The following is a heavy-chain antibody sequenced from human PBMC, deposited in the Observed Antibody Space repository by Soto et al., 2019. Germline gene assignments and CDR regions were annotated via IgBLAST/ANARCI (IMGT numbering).Heavy chain of an antibody. D-gene: IGHD3-10*01. Sequence: QVQLVQSGAEVKKPGSSVKVSCKASGGTFSSYAISWVRQAPGQGLEWMGGIIPMFGTADYAQKFQGRVTITADESPSTAYMELSSLRSDDTAVYYWATMKGGSQYYYYGMDVWGQGTTVTVSS. V-gene: IGHV1-69*12. J-gene: IGHJ6*02. CDR1: GGTFSSYA. CDR2: IIPMFGTA. CDR3: ATMKGGSQYYYYGMDV.